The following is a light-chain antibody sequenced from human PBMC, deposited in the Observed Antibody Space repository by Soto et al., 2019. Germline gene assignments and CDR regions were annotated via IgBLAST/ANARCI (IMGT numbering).Light chain of an antibody. CDR3: SSYAGSNNFV. CDR1: SSDIGAYIY. J-gene: IGLJ1*01. V-gene: IGLV2-8*01. Sequence: QSALTQPPSASGSPGQSVTISCTGTSSDIGAYIYVSWYQQHPGKAPKLMISEVSRRPSGVPERFSGSKSGNTASLTVSGLQADDEAHCYCSSYAGSNNFVFGTGTKVTV. CDR2: EVS.